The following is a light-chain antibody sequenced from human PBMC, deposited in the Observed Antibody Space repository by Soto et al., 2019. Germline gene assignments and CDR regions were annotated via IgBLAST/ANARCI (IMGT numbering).Light chain of an antibody. CDR3: QQYNSYSPT. J-gene: IGKJ1*01. CDR2: KAS. V-gene: IGKV1-5*03. CDR1: QSISSW. Sequence: DIQMTHSPSTLSASVVDRFTITCLASQSISSWLAWYQQKPGKAPKLLIYKASSLESGVPSRFSGSGSGTEFTLTISSLQPDDFATYYCQQYNSYSPTFGQGTKVDIK.